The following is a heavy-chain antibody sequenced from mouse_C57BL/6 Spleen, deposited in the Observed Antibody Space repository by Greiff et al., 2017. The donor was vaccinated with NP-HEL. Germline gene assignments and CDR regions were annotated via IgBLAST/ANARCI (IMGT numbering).Heavy chain of an antibody. J-gene: IGHJ1*03. CDR2: INPNNGGT. CDR1: GYTFTDYN. D-gene: IGHD1-1*01. Sequence: VQLKESGPELVKPGASVKIPCKASGYTFTDYNMDWVKQSHGKSLEWIGDINPNNGGTIYNQKFKGKATLTVDKSSSTAYMELRSLTSEDTAVYYCARSRGSYWYFDVWGTGTTVTVSS. CDR3: ARSRGSYWYFDV. V-gene: IGHV1-18*01.